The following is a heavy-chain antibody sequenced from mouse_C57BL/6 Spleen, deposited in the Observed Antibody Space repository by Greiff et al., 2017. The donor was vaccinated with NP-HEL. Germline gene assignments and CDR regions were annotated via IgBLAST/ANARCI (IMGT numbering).Heavy chain of an antibody. Sequence: QVQLQQSGPELVKPGASVKISCKASGYAFSSSWMNWVKQRPGKGLEWIGRIYPGDGDPNYNGKFKGKATLTADKSSSTAYMQLSSLTSEDSAVYFCARRAMDYWGQGTSVTVSS. CDR1: GYAFSSSW. CDR3: ARRAMDY. V-gene: IGHV1-82*01. CDR2: IYPGDGDP. J-gene: IGHJ4*01.